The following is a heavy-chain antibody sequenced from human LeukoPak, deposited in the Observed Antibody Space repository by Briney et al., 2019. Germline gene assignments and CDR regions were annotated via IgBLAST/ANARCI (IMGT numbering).Heavy chain of an antibody. CDR2: IYYSGST. V-gene: IGHV4-39*07. D-gene: IGHD1-1*01. CDR3: ARGDLAGTFFDY. CDR1: GGSISSSSYY. Sequence: SETLSLTCTVSGGSISSSSYYWGWIRQPPGKGLEWIGSIYYSGSTYYNPSLKSRVTISVDTSKNQFSLKLSSVTAADTAVYYCARGDLAGTFFDYWGQGTLVTVSS. J-gene: IGHJ4*02.